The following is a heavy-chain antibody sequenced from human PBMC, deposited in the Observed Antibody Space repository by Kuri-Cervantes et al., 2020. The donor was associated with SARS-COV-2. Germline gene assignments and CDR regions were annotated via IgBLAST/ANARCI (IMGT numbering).Heavy chain of an antibody. CDR1: GFTFSSYW. CDR2: IKSDGSEK. V-gene: IGHV3-7*03. Sequence: GGSLRLSCAASGFTFSSYWMSWVRQAPGRGLEWVANIKSDGSEKYSVDFVKGRFTISRDNSKNTLYLQMTSLRAEDTAVYYWAIRLRLLWFVEFRSSHYYGMDVWGQGTTVTVSS. CDR3: AIRLRLLWFVEFRSSHYYGMDV. D-gene: IGHD3-10*01. J-gene: IGHJ6*02.